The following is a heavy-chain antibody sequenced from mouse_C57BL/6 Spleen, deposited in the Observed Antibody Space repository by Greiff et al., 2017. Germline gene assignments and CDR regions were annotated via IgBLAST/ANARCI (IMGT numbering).Heavy chain of an antibody. J-gene: IGHJ2*01. D-gene: IGHD2-5*01. V-gene: IGHV1-26*01. CDR1: GYTFTDYY. Sequence: EVQLQQSGPELVKPGASVKISCKASGYTFTDYYMNWVKQSHGKSLEWIGDINPNNGGTSYNQKFKGKATLTVDKSSSTAYMELCSLTSEDSAVYYCARGSNLDYWGQGTTLTVSS. CDR2: INPNNGGT. CDR3: ARGSNLDY.